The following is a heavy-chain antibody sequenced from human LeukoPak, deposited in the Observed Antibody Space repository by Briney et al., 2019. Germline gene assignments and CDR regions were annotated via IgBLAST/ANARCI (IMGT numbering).Heavy chain of an antibody. D-gene: IGHD2-2*01. Sequence: SETLSLTCTVSGGSIRSRTYYWGWIRQPPGKGLEWIGTIYYSGSTYYNPSLKSRVTISVDTSKDQFSLKVNSVTAADTAVYYCARQVDVGCSSTSCYGRGAFDIWGQGTVVTVSS. J-gene: IGHJ3*02. CDR1: GGSIRSRTYY. V-gene: IGHV4-39*01. CDR2: IYYSGST. CDR3: ARQVDVGCSSTSCYGRGAFDI.